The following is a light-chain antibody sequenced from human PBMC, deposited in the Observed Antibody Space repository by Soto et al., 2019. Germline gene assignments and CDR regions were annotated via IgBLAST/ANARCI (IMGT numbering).Light chain of an antibody. J-gene: IGLJ2*01. Sequence: QSVLTQPPSVSAAPGQKVTISCSGSSSNIGNNYVSWYQQRPGTAPKLLIYDNNKRPAGIPDRFSGSKSGTSATLGITGLQTGDEADYYCGTWDSSLSAGYVVFGGGTKVTVL. V-gene: IGLV1-51*01. CDR2: DNN. CDR1: SSNIGNNY. CDR3: GTWDSSLSAGYVV.